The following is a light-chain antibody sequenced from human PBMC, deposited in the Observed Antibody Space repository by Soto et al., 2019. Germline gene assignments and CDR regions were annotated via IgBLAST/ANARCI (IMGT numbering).Light chain of an antibody. CDR1: SSDVGFYNY. V-gene: IGLV2-14*01. Sequence: QSVLTQPASVSGSPGQSITISCTGTSSDVGFYNYVSWYQQHPGKAPKLMIYEVSYRPSGVSNRFSGSKSGNTASLTISGLQAEDEADSYCSSYTTSTSFILFGGGTKVTVL. J-gene: IGLJ2*01. CDR2: EVS. CDR3: SSYTTSTSFIL.